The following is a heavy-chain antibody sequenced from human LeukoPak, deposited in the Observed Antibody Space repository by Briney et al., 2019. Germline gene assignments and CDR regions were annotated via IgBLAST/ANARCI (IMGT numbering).Heavy chain of an antibody. V-gene: IGHV3-30*02. D-gene: IGHD1-26*01. Sequence: GGSLRLSCAASGFTFSSYGMHWVRQAPGKGLEWVAFIRYDGSNKYYANSVKGRFTISRDNSKNTLYLQMNSLRAEDTAVYYCARGGTNSGSYAPFDYWGQGTLVTVSS. CDR1: GFTFSSYG. CDR3: ARGGTNSGSYAPFDY. J-gene: IGHJ4*02. CDR2: IRYDGSNK.